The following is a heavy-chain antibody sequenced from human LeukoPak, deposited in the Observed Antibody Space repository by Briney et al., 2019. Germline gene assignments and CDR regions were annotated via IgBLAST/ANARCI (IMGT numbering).Heavy chain of an antibody. J-gene: IGHJ6*02. V-gene: IGHV4-31*03. CDR1: GGSISSGGYY. CDR3: ARDRRYEYPPTGYYYGMDV. CDR2: IYYSGST. Sequence: PSQTLSLTCTVSGGSISSGGYYWSWIRQHPGKGLEWIGYIYYSGSTYYNPSLKSRVTISVDTSENQFSLKLTSVTAADTAVYYCARDRRYEYPPTGYYYGMDVWGQGTTVTVSS. D-gene: IGHD5-12*01.